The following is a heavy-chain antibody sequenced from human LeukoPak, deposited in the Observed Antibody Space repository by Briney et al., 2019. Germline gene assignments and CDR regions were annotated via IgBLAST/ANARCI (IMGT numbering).Heavy chain of an antibody. Sequence: SETLSLTCTVSGRSIRSGSYYWSWIRQHPGKGPEWIGSIYYSGSTYYNPSLKSRVTISVDTAKNQFSLKLSSVTAADTAVYHCPRVVVGEEWFDPWGQGTLVTVSS. CDR3: PRVVVGEEWFDP. CDR2: IYYSGST. V-gene: IGHV4-31*03. D-gene: IGHD1-26*01. CDR1: GRSIRSGSYY. J-gene: IGHJ5*02.